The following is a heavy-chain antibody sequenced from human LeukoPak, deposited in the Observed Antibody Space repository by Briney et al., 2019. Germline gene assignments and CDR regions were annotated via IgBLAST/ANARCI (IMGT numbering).Heavy chain of an antibody. J-gene: IGHJ4*02. Sequence: GGSLRLSCAASGLPFNDYAMTWVRKAPGKGLEWVAGISDTGGRTNYADSVKGRFTISRDNPKNTLYLQMNSLRAEDTAVYFCAKRGVVIRVILVGFHKEAYYFDSWGQGALVTVSS. CDR1: GLPFNDYA. V-gene: IGHV3-23*01. D-gene: IGHD3-22*01. CDR2: ISDTGGRT. CDR3: AKRGVVIRVILVGFHKEAYYFDS.